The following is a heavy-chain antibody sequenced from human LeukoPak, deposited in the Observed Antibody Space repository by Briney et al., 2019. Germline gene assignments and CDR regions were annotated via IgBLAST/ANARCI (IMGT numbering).Heavy chain of an antibody. J-gene: IGHJ3*02. CDR2: IIPIFGTA. V-gene: IGHV1-69*05. CDR1: GYTFTSYG. CDR3: ASSPYCSSTSCTRGAFDI. Sequence: GASVKVSCKASGYTFTSYGISWVRQAPGQGLEWMGGIIPIFGTANYAQKFQGRVTITTDESTSTAYMELSSLRSEDTAVYYCASSPYCSSTSCTRGAFDIWGQGTMVTVSS. D-gene: IGHD2-2*01.